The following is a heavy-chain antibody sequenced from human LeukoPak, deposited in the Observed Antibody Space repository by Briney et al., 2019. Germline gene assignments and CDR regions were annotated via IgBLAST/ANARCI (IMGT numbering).Heavy chain of an antibody. CDR1: XFTVXSNY. CDR3: ARADYGDYIFDY. V-gene: IGHV3-53*01. D-gene: IGHD4-17*01. Sequence: XFTVXSNYMSWVRQAPGKGLEWVSVIYSGGSTYYADSVKGRFTISRDNSKNTLYLQMNSLRAEDTAVYYCARADYGDYIFDYWGQGTLVTVSS. CDR2: IYSGGST. J-gene: IGHJ4*02.